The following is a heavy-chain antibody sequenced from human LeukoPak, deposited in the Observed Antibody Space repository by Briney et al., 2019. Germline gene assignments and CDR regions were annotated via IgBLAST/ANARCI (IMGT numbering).Heavy chain of an antibody. D-gene: IGHD3-3*01. V-gene: IGHV3-23*01. Sequence: GGSLRLSCAASGFTFNKNAMSWVRQAPGKGLEWVSTVSGSGVNTYYGDSVKGRFTISRDNSKNTLYLQMNSLRAEDTAVYYCARLREIPVFGVVTKSTSYFDYWGQGTLVTVSS. CDR3: ARLREIPVFGVVTKSTSYFDY. CDR2: VSGSGVNT. J-gene: IGHJ4*02. CDR1: GFTFNKNA.